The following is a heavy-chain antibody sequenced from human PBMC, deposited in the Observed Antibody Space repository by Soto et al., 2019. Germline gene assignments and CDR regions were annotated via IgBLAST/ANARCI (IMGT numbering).Heavy chain of an antibody. V-gene: IGHV1-69*01. J-gene: IGHJ6*02. Sequence: QVQLVQSGAEVKKPGSSVKVSCKASGGTFSSYAISWVRQAPGQGLEWMGGIIPIFGTANYAQKFQGRVTITADESTSTAYMELSSLRSEDTAVYYCARAVRFLEWLFLYGMDVWGQGTTVTVSS. CDR3: ARAVRFLEWLFLYGMDV. D-gene: IGHD3-3*01. CDR1: GGTFSSYA. CDR2: IIPIFGTA.